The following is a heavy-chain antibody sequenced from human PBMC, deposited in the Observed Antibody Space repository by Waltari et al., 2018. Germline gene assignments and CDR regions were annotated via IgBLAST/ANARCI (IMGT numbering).Heavy chain of an antibody. V-gene: IGHV1-69*13. Sequence: QVQLVQSGAEVKKPGSSVKVSCKASGGTFSSYAISWVRQAPGQGLEWMGGIVLFFGTATYAQKYEGRVTSTADESTSTAYMELRSLRSEDTAVYYCARDLEGAMGLTNYWGQGTLVTVSS. CDR1: GGTFSSYA. CDR2: IVLFFGTA. CDR3: ARDLEGAMGLTNY. D-gene: IGHD1-26*01. J-gene: IGHJ4*02.